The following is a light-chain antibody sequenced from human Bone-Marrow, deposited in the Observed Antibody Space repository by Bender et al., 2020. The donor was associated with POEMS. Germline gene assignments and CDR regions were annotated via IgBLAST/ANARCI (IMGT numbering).Light chain of an antibody. CDR1: SSDVGGYKY. Sequence: QSALTQPASVSGSPGQSITISCAGTSSDVGGYKYVSWYQQHPGKAPKLMISGVNKRPSGVPDRFSGSKSGTSASLAITGLQSDDEAIYFCVAWDASLNGWVFGGGTKLTVL. CDR3: VAWDASLNGWV. CDR2: GVN. V-gene: IGLV2-14*01. J-gene: IGLJ3*02.